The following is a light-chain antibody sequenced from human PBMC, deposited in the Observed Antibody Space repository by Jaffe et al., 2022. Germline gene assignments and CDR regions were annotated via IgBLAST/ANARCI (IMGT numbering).Light chain of an antibody. J-gene: IGKJ2*01. CDR2: AAS. V-gene: IGKV1-39*01. CDR1: QTIGSY. Sequence: IHMDQSPSSLSASVGDRVIISCRTSQTIGSYLNWYQLKPGKAPEVVIFAASILRRGVPSRFSGRGSGTDFTLTISGLRPEDSATYYCQQSHDLPYTFGQGTKVEIK. CDR3: QQSHDLPYT.